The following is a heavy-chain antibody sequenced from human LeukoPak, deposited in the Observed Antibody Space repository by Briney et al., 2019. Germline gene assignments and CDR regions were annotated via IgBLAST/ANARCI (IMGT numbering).Heavy chain of an antibody. D-gene: IGHD3-3*01. V-gene: IGHV1-46*01. CDR1: GYTFTSYY. CDR3: ARGSGITIFGVVKNWFDP. CDR2: INPSGGST. J-gene: IGHJ5*02. Sequence: ASVKVSCKASGYTFTSYYMHWVRQAPGQGLEWMGIINPSGGSTSYAQKSQGRVTMTRDTSTSTVYMELGSLRSEDTAVYYCARGSGITIFGVVKNWFDPWGQGTLVTVSS.